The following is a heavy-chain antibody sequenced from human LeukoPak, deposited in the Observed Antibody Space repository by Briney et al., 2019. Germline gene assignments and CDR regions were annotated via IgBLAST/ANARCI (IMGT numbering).Heavy chain of an antibody. CDR2: IYYSGST. J-gene: IGHJ4*02. V-gene: IGHV4-31*03. CDR1: GGSISSGGYY. CDR3: ARGFDYGDCRY. Sequence: PSQTLSLTCTVSGGSISSGGYYWSWIRQHPGKGLEWIGYIYYSGSTYYNPSLKSRVTISVDTSKNQFSLQLNSVTPEDTAVYYCARGFDYGDCRYWGQGTLVTVSS. D-gene: IGHD4-17*01.